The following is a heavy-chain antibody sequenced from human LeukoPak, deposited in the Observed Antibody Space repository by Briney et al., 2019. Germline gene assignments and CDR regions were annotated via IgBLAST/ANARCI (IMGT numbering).Heavy chain of an antibody. CDR3: ARGPHTGVNYYDSSGYYY. J-gene: IGHJ4*02. CDR1: GGSISSGGYH. D-gene: IGHD3-22*01. Sequence: SQTLSLTCTVSGGSISSGGYHWSWIRQPPGKGLEWIGEINHSGSANYNPSLKSRVTISVDTSKNQFSLKLSSVTAADTAVYYCARGPHTGVNYYDSSGYYYWGQGTLVTVSS. CDR2: INHSGSA. V-gene: IGHV4-30-2*01.